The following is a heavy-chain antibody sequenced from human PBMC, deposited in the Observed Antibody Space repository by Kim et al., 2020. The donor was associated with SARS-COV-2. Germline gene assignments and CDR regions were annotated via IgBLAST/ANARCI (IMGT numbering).Heavy chain of an antibody. CDR1: GFTVSSNY. V-gene: IGHV3-53*01. J-gene: IGHJ4*02. Sequence: GGSLRLSCAASGFTVSSNYMSWVRQAPGKGLEWVSVIYSGGSTYYADSVKGRFIISRDNSKNTLYLQMNSLRAEDTAVYYCASGDCSSTSCYARYFDYWGQGTLVTVSS. D-gene: IGHD2-2*01. CDR3: ASGDCSSTSCYARYFDY. CDR2: IYSGGST.